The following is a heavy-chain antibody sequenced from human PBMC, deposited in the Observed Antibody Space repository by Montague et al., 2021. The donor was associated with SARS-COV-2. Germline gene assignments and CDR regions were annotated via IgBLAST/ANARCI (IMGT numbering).Heavy chain of an antibody. Sequence: PALVKPTQTLTLTCTFSGFSLNTSGMCVSWIRQPPGKALEWLALIDWDEDQYYSTSLKTRLTISKDTPKNQVVLTMTNMDPIDTATYYCARSYGDYRDSYFDXWGQGTLVTVSS. CDR2: IDWDEDQ. CDR1: GFSLNTSGMC. J-gene: IGHJ4*02. D-gene: IGHD4-17*01. V-gene: IGHV2-70*01. CDR3: ARSYGDYRDSYFDX.